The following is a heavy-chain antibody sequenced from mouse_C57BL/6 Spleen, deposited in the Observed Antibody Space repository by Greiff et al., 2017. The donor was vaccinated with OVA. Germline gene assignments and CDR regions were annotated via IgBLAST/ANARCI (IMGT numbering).Heavy chain of an antibody. D-gene: IGHD2-4*01. Sequence: EVKVVESGGGLVQPGGSLKLSCAASGFTFSDYYMYWVRQTPEKRLEWVAYISNGGGSTYYPDTVKGRFTISRDNAKNTLYLQLSRLKSEDTAMYYCARQGIYYDYWYFDVWGTGTTVTVSS. CDR3: ARQGIYYDYWYFDV. V-gene: IGHV5-12*01. J-gene: IGHJ1*03. CDR1: GFTFSDYY. CDR2: ISNGGGST.